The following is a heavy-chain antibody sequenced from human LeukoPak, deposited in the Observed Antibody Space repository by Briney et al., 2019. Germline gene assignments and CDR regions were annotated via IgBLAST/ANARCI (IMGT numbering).Heavy chain of an antibody. CDR1: GGSVSSGSYY. V-gene: IGHV4-61*01. Sequence: AETLSLTCTVSGGSVSSGSYYWSWIRQPPGKGLEWIVYIYYSGSTNYNPSLKSRATISVDTSKNQFSLKLSSVTAADTAVYYCARFLQATVTTFDYWGQGTLVTVSS. CDR2: IYYSGST. CDR3: ARFLQATVTTFDY. J-gene: IGHJ4*02. D-gene: IGHD4-17*01.